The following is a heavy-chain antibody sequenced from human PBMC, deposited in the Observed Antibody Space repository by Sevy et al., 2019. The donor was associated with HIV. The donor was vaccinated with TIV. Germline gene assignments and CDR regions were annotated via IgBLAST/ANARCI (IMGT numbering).Heavy chain of an antibody. J-gene: IGHJ4*02. CDR1: GFTFSSYA. D-gene: IGHD4-17*01. CDR2: ISYDGSNK. V-gene: IGHV3-30-3*01. CDR3: ARVLLDGDSPDY. Sequence: GWSLRLSCAASGFTFSSYAMHWVRQAPGKGLEWVAVISYDGSNKYYAHSVKGRFTISRDNSKNTLYLQMNSLRAEDTAVYYCARVLLDGDSPDYWGQGTLVTVSS.